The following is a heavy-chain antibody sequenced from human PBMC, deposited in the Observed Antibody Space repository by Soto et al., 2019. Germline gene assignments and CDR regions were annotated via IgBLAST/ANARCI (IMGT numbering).Heavy chain of an antibody. Sequence: QVQLQQWGAGLLKPSETLSLTCAVYGGSFSGYYWSWIRQPPGKGLEWIGEINHSGSTNYNPSLKRRVTISVDTSKNQFSLKLSSVTAADTAVYYCARGLSPGIAAAGSDAFDIWGQGTMVTVSS. CDR1: GGSFSGYY. V-gene: IGHV4-34*01. CDR3: ARGLSPGIAAAGSDAFDI. CDR2: INHSGST. D-gene: IGHD6-13*01. J-gene: IGHJ3*02.